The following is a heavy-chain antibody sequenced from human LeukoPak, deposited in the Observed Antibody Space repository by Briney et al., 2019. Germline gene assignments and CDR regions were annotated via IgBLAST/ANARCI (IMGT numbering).Heavy chain of an antibody. D-gene: IGHD3-10*01. CDR1: GGSVSSGSDY. V-gene: IGHV4-61*01. Sequence: SETLSLTCTVSGGSVSSGSDYWSWIRQPPGKGLEWIGHISYSGSTNYNPSLKSRVTISLDTSKSQLSLKLSSVTTADTAVYYCARGQAALWFGELWGQGTLVTVSS. CDR3: ARGQAALWFGEL. CDR2: ISYSGST. J-gene: IGHJ4*02.